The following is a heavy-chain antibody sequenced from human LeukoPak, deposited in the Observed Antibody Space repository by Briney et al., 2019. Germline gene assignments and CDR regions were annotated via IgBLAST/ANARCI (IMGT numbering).Heavy chain of an antibody. Sequence: ASVKVSCKASGYTFTGYYMHWVRQAPGQGLEWMGWINPNSGGTNYAQKFQGRVTMTRDTSISTAYMELSRPRSDDTAVYYCAREALVRGVIPPYYYYYGMDVWGQGTTVTVSS. J-gene: IGHJ6*02. CDR3: AREALVRGVIPPYYYYYGMDV. CDR2: INPNSGGT. V-gene: IGHV1-2*02. CDR1: GYTFTGYY. D-gene: IGHD3-10*01.